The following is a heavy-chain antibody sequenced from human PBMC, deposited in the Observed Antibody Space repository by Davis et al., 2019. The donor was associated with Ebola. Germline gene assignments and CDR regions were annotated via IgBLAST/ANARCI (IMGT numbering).Heavy chain of an antibody. CDR1: GGSISSYY. Sequence: SETLSLTCTVSGGSISSYYWSWIRQPPGKGLEWIGYIYCSGSTNYNPSLKSRVTISVDTSKNQFSLKLSSVTAADTAVYYCARLDSGSYGGLDYWGQGTLVTVSS. D-gene: IGHD1-26*01. V-gene: IGHV4-59*01. J-gene: IGHJ4*02. CDR2: IYCSGST. CDR3: ARLDSGSYGGLDY.